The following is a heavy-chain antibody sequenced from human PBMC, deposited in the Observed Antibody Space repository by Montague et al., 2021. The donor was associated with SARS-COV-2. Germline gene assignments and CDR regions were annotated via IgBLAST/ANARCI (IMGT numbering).Heavy chain of an antibody. CDR1: RFTFSAYP. V-gene: IGHV3-23*01. J-gene: IGHJ4*02. CDR2: ISGGGGTK. Sequence: SLRLSCAASRFTFSAYPMSWVRQAPGKGLEWVAPISGGGGTKYYADSVKGRFTISRDNSKNTVYLQMNSLRAEDTAVYCCAKDPSTGYYDTSGSVFDNWGQGTLVTVSS. CDR3: AKDPSTGYYDTSGSVFDN. D-gene: IGHD3-22*01.